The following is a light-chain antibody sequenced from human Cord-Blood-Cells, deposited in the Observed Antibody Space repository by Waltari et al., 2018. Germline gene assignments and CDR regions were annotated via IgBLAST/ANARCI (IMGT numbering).Light chain of an antibody. CDR3: QQRSNWPPLT. J-gene: IGKJ4*01. Sequence: EIVLTQSPATLSLSPGERATLPCMASQIVSSYLAWYQQKPGQAPRLLIYDASNRATGIPARFSGSGSGTDFTLTISSLEPEDFAVYYCQQRSNWPPLTFGGGTKVEIK. CDR2: DAS. CDR1: QIVSSY. V-gene: IGKV3-11*01.